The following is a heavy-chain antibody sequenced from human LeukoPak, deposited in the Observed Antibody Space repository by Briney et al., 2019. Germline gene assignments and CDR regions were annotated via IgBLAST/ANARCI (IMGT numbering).Heavy chain of an antibody. D-gene: IGHD2-8*01. J-gene: IGHJ4*02. CDR2: IKQDGSEK. Sequence: PGGSLRLSCTASGFTFSNYWMSWVRQAPGKGLEWVANIKQDGSEKYYVDFVKGRFTISRDNAKNSLYLQMNSLRAGDTAVYYCAREGGIVLIVYATSPLGDLNSDFDYWGQGTLVTVSS. CDR3: AREGGIVLIVYATSPLGDLNSDFDY. CDR1: GFTFSNYW. V-gene: IGHV3-7*01.